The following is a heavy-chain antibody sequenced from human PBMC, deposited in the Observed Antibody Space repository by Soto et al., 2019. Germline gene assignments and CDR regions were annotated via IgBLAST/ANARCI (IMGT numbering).Heavy chain of an antibody. D-gene: IGHD2-15*01. V-gene: IGHV4-31*03. CDR2: IFYTGTA. J-gene: IGHJ5*02. Sequence: QVQLQESGPGLVKPSQTLSLTCTVSGGSINTGGYYWGWIRHLPGGGLEWIGHIFYTGTAYYNPPRRSRVTVSIDTSANQFSLHMYSVTAADTAMYYCARRLDDTPETFFNWFDPWGQGILVNVSS. CDR1: GGSINTGGYY. CDR3: ARRLDDTPETFFNWFDP.